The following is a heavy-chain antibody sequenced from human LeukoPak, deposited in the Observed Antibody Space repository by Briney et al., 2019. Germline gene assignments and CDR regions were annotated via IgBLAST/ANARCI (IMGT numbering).Heavy chain of an antibody. CDR2: IWDDGNNK. D-gene: IGHD2-8*01. Sequence: GGSLRLSCAASGFTFTSYGMHWVRQAPGKGLDWVALIWDDGNNKYYADSVKGRFTISRDNSKSTLYLQMNSLRAEDTAVYYCARDNGEWRLNWFDHWGQGTLSPSPQ. CDR3: ARDNGEWRLNWFDH. CDR1: GFTFTSYG. V-gene: IGHV3-33*01. J-gene: IGHJ5*02.